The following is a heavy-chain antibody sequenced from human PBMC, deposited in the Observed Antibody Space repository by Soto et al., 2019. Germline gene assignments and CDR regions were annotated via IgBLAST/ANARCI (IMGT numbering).Heavy chain of an antibody. CDR3: AKGWSVVPAAFRYSYCLPDAFYI. J-gene: IGHJ3*02. V-gene: IGHV3-43*01. Sequence: EVQLVESGGVVVQPGGSLRLSCAASGFTFDDYTMHWVRQAPGKGLEWVSLISWDGGSTYYADSVKGRFTISRDNSKNSLYLQMNSLRTEDTALYYCAKGWSVVPAAFRYSYCLPDAFYIWGQGTMVTVSS. CDR2: ISWDGGST. D-gene: IGHD2-2*01. CDR1: GFTFDDYT.